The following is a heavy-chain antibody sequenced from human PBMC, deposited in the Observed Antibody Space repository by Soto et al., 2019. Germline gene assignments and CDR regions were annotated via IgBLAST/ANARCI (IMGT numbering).Heavy chain of an antibody. Sequence: PGGSLRLSCAASGFTFSSYSMNWVRQAPGKGLEWVSSISSSSSYIYYADSVKGRFTISRDNAKNSLYLQMNSLRAEDTAVYYCAGDQAYYGSGSYYGGRVAYYYYGMDVWGQGTTVTVSS. V-gene: IGHV3-21*01. CDR3: AGDQAYYGSGSYYGGRVAYYYYGMDV. CDR2: ISSSSSYI. J-gene: IGHJ6*02. CDR1: GFTFSSYS. D-gene: IGHD3-10*01.